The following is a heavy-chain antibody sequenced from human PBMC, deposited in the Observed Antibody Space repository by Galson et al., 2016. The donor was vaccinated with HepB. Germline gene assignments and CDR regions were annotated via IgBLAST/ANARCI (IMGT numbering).Heavy chain of an antibody. CDR2: IYSGGYT. D-gene: IGHD3-3*01. Sequence: SLRLSCAASGFTVRSNYMTWVRQAPGQGLEWVSVIYSGGYTYYADSVKGRFTISRDDSKNTVYLQMNSLRAEDTAVYYCARSYYDFWSGLGYWGQGTLVTASS. CDR3: ARSYYDFWSGLGY. V-gene: IGHV3-53*01. CDR1: GFTVRSNY. J-gene: IGHJ4*02.